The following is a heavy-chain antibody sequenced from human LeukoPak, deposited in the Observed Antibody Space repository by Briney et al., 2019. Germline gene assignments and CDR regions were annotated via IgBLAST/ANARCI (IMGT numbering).Heavy chain of an antibody. Sequence: GGSLRLSCAASGSTFSSYWMSWVRQAPGKGLEWVSVIHSDGTTYYADSVRGRFTISTDNFKNSLFLQMNSMGADDTAVYYCVREGTPGRQFFDLWGRGTLVTVSS. CDR2: IHSDGTT. D-gene: IGHD6-19*01. V-gene: IGHV3-53*01. CDR3: VREGTPGRQFFDL. J-gene: IGHJ2*01. CDR1: GSTFSSYW.